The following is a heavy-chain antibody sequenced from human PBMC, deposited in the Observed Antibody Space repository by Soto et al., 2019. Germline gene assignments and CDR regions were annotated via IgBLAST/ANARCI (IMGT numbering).Heavy chain of an antibody. CDR1: GYTFTDSY. Sequence: ASVKDSCQASGYTFTDSYIHWVRPAPCQGLAWMGWINANTGDTKYAQKFQGRVTMTRDTSITSAYLELSSLRSDDRAVYYCARDWIYCTGTSCHQGAFDVWGQGTMVTVSS. D-gene: IGHD2-8*02. V-gene: IGHV1-2*02. CDR2: INANTGDT. CDR3: ARDWIYCTGTSCHQGAFDV. J-gene: IGHJ3*01.